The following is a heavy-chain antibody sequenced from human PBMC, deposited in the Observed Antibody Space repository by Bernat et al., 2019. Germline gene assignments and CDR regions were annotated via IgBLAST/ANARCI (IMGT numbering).Heavy chain of an antibody. CDR3: AQDSRIRGTTPSSFDN. CDR1: GFSFSTYA. D-gene: IGHD1-14*01. J-gene: IGHJ4*02. CDR2: ISGSGGST. Sequence: EVQLLESGGGLVQPGGSLRLSCAASGFSFSTYAMSWVRQAPGKGLEWVSHISGSGGSTYYADSVKGRFTISRDNPKNTMYLQMNSLRVEDTAMYYCAQDSRIRGTTPSSFDNWGQGTLVTVSS. V-gene: IGHV3-23*01.